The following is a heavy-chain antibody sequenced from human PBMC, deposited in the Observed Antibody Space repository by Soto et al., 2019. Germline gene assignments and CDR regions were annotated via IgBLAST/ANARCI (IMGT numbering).Heavy chain of an antibody. CDR1: GGSISSYY. CDR2: IYYSGST. V-gene: IGHV4-59*01. J-gene: IGHJ3*02. Sequence: QVQLQESGPGLVKPSETLSLTCTVSGGSISSYYWSWIRQPPGKGLEWIGYIYYSGSTNYNPSLKSRVTISVDTSKNQFSLKLSSVTAADTAVYYCARAPVVPAAIRDAFDIWGQGTMVTVSS. CDR3: ARAPVVPAAIRDAFDI. D-gene: IGHD2-2*02.